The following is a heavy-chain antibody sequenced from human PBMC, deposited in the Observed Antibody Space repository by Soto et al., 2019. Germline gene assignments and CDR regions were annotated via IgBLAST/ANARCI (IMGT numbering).Heavy chain of an antibody. J-gene: IGHJ6*02. Sequence: GGSLRLSCAASGFTFSSYSMNWVRQAPGKGLEWVSSISSSSSYIYYADSVRGRFTISRDNAKNSLYPQMNSLRAEDTAVYYCARDRSYYGSGSYYSRVPYGMDVWGQGTTVTVSS. D-gene: IGHD3-10*01. V-gene: IGHV3-21*01. CDR1: GFTFSSYS. CDR2: ISSSSSYI. CDR3: ARDRSYYGSGSYYSRVPYGMDV.